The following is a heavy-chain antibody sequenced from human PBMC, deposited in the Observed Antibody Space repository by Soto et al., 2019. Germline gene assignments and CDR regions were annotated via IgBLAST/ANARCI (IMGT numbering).Heavy chain of an antibody. V-gene: IGHV3-23*01. D-gene: IGHD2-15*01. J-gene: IGHJ1*01. CDR3: AIVIVAVRADRGRYFQH. CDR2: VSGSGSDT. CDR1: GFTFSSYS. Sequence: PGGSLRLSCAASGFTFSSYSMNWVRQAPGKGLEWVSSVSGSGSDTYYADSVKGRFTISRDNANNTLYLQMNSLRAEDPAVYYCAIVIVAVRADRGRYFQHWGQGTLVTVSS.